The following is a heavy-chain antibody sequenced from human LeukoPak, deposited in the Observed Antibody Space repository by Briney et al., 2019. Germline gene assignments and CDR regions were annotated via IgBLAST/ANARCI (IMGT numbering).Heavy chain of an antibody. CDR2: ISGSRGST. CDR3: AKDLGGLSSY. J-gene: IGHJ4*02. D-gene: IGHD3-16*01. Sequence: GGSLRLSCAASGFTVSSNYMSWVRQAPGKGLEWVSVISGSRGSTYYADSVKGRFTISRDNSKNTLYLQMNSLRAEDTAVYYCAKDLGGLSSYWGQGTLVTVSS. V-gene: IGHV3-23*01. CDR1: GFTVSSNY.